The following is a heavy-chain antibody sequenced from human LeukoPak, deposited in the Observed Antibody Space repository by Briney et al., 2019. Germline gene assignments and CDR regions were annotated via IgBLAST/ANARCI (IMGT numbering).Heavy chain of an antibody. Sequence: GESLKISCKGSGYSFTSYWIGWVRQMPGKGLEWMGIIYPGDSDTRYSPSFQGQVTISADRSISTAYLQWSSLKASDTAMYYCARLKYSSSWYGWFDPWGQGTLVTVSS. CDR1: GYSFTSYW. V-gene: IGHV5-51*01. CDR2: IYPGDSDT. J-gene: IGHJ5*02. CDR3: ARLKYSSSWYGWFDP. D-gene: IGHD6-13*01.